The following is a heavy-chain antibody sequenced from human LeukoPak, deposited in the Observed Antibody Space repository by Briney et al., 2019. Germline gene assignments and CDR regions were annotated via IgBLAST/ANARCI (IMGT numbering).Heavy chain of an antibody. Sequence: SETLSLTCAVYGGSFSGYYWSWIRQPPGRGLEWIGEINHSGSTNYNPSLKSRVTISVDTSKNQFSLKLSSVTAADTAVYHCARGRDYYDSSGYYSDYWGQGTLVTVSS. J-gene: IGHJ4*02. V-gene: IGHV4-34*01. CDR3: ARGRDYYDSSGYYSDY. CDR2: INHSGST. D-gene: IGHD3-22*01. CDR1: GGSFSGYY.